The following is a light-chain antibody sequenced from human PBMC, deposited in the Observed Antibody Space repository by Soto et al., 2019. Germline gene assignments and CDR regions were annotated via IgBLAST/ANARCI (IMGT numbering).Light chain of an antibody. CDR3: QQYGSSPT. J-gene: IGKJ1*01. CDR1: QSVSSSY. V-gene: IGKV3-20*01. Sequence: EIVLTQSPGTLSLSPGERATLSCRSSQSVSSSYLAWYQQKPGQAPRLLIYDVSSRATGIPDRFSGSGSGTDFTITISRLEPEDFAVYYCQQYGSSPTFGQGTKLEIK. CDR2: DVS.